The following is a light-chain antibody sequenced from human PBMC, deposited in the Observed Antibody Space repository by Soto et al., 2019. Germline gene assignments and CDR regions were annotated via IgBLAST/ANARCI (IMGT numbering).Light chain of an antibody. CDR2: GAS. Sequence: EIVLTHSPSTLSLSPGERATLSCRASQSVSSYLAWYQQKPGQTPRLLIYGASTRATGIPARFSGSGSGTEFTLTISSLQSEDFAVYFCQHYNRWPQTFGQGTKVDIK. CDR1: QSVSSY. CDR3: QHYNRWPQT. V-gene: IGKV3-15*01. J-gene: IGKJ1*01.